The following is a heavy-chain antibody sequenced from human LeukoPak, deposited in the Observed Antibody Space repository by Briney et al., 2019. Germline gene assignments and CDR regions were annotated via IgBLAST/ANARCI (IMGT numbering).Heavy chain of an antibody. J-gene: IGHJ5*02. CDR2: ISSSSSYI. V-gene: IGHV3-21*01. D-gene: IGHD6-19*01. CDR3: AREDSSGPFDWFDP. Sequence: PGGSLRLSCAASGFTFSSYSMNWVRQAPGKGLEWVSSISSSSSYIYYADSVKGRFTISRDNAKNSLYLQMNSLRAEDTAVYYCAREDSSGPFDWFDPWGQGTLATVSS. CDR1: GFTFSSYS.